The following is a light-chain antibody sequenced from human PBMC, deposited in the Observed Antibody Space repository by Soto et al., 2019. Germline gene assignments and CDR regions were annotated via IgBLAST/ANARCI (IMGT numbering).Light chain of an antibody. CDR2: EVS. CDR1: SSDVGGYNY. Sequence: QSAPTQPPSASGSPGQSATISCTGNSSDVGGYNYVSWYQQYPGKAPKLMIYEVSKRPSGVPDRFSGSKSGNTASLTVSGLQAEYEADYYCSSYAGSSTWVFGGGTKLTVL. CDR3: SSYAGSSTWV. J-gene: IGLJ2*01. V-gene: IGLV2-8*01.